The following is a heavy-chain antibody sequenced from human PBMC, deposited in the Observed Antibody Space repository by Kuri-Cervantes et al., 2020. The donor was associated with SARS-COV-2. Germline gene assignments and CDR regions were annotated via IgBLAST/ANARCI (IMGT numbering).Heavy chain of an antibody. CDR3: ARDGWGSSFDY. CDR1: GFPFSRYA. D-gene: IGHD7-27*01. V-gene: IGHV3-33*01. Sequence: LSLTCAASGFPFSRYAMHWVRQAPGKGLEWVAFIWYDGSKKNYADSVKGRFTISRDNAKNSLYLQMNSLRAEDTAVYYCARDGWGSSFDYWGQGTLVTVSS. J-gene: IGHJ4*02. CDR2: IWYDGSKK.